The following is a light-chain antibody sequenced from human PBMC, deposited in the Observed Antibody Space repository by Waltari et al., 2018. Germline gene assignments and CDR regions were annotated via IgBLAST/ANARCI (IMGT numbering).Light chain of an antibody. CDR2: KVN. Sequence: QSALTQPASVSGSPGQSTTTSCTGTSSDGRFYDLFSWFQQHPGKAPKVMIYKVNNRPSGVSNRFSGSKSANTASLTISGLQAEDEADYYCSSYTRRSYWVFGGGTQLTVL. CDR1: SSDGRFYDL. J-gene: IGLJ3*02. V-gene: IGLV2-14*01. CDR3: SSYTRRSYWV.